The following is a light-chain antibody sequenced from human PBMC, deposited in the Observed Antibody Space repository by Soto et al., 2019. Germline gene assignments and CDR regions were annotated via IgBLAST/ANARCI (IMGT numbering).Light chain of an antibody. CDR2: AVN. Sequence: QSALTQPRSVSGSPGQSVTISCTGTSSDVGDYNYVSWYQQHPGKAPKLLIYAVNMRPSGVPDRFSGPKSGNTASLTISGLKVEDGADYPCCSYAGIYPWVPGGGTKRPAL. CDR3: CSYAGIYPWV. CDR1: SSDVGDYNY. V-gene: IGLV2-11*01. J-gene: IGLJ3*02.